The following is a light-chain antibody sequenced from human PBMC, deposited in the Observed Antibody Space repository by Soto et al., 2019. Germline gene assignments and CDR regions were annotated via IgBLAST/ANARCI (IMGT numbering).Light chain of an antibody. V-gene: IGKV1-12*01. Sequence: DIQMTQSPSSVSAAVGDRVTITCRAIQGISSWLAWYQVKPGRAPKLLIYSTSRVHGVPSRFGGSRSETDFTLTISDLQPEDSAIYYGQQGNFFHWTCGQGTKLEV. J-gene: IGKJ1*01. CDR3: QQGNFFHWT. CDR2: STS. CDR1: QGISSW.